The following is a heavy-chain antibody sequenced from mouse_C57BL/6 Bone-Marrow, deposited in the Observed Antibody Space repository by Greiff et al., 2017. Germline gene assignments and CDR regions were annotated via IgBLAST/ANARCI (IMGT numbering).Heavy chain of an antibody. CDR1: GSTFTSYW. Sequence: QVQLQQPGAELVRPGSSVKLSCKASGSTFTSYWMHWVKPRPIQGLEWIGNIDPSDSETPYNQKFKDKAKLTVDKSSSTAYMQLSSLTSEDSAVYYCARPHYYGSSPYAMDYWGQGTSVTVSS. D-gene: IGHD1-1*01. CDR3: ARPHYYGSSPYAMDY. J-gene: IGHJ4*01. V-gene: IGHV1-52*01. CDR2: IDPSDSET.